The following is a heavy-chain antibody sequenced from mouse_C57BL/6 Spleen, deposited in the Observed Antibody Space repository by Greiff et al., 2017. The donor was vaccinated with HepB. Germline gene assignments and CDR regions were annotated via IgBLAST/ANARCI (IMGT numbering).Heavy chain of an antibody. D-gene: IGHD2-4*01. CDR3: AIYYDSNYYAMDY. CDR1: GYTFTSYW. Sequence: QVQLQQPGAELVRPGSSVKLTCKASGYTFTSYWMHWVKQRPIQGLEWIGNIDPSDSETHYNQKFKDKATLTVDKSSSTAYMQLSSLTSEDSAVYYCAIYYDSNYYAMDYWGQGTSVTVSS. J-gene: IGHJ4*01. CDR2: IDPSDSET. V-gene: IGHV1-52*01.